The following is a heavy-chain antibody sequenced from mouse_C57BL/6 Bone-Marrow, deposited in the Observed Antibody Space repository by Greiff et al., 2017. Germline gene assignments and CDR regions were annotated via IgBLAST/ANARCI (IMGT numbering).Heavy chain of an antibody. D-gene: IGHD2-4*01. CDR2: ISSGSSTI. J-gene: IGHJ4*01. CDR3: ARMIYYDYEGAMDY. CDR1: GFTFSDYG. Sequence: EVKVVESGGGLVKPGGSLKLSCAASGFTFSDYGMHWVRQAPEKGLEWVAYISSGSSTIYYADTVKGRFTISRDNAKNTLFLQMTSLRSEDTAMYYWARMIYYDYEGAMDYWGQGTSVTVSS. V-gene: IGHV5-17*01.